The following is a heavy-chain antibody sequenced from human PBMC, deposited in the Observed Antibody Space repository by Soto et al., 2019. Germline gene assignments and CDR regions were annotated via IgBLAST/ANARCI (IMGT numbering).Heavy chain of an antibody. CDR3: AHRYTGSYFGY. CDR1: GFSLSTNGVG. Sequence: SGPTLVNPTQTLTLACTFSGFSLSTNGVGVGWIRQPPGKALEWLALIYWDDDKRYSSSLKTRLTITKDTSKNQVVLTMTNMDPVDTATYYCAHRYTGSYFGYWGQGTMVTVSS. CDR2: IYWDDDK. J-gene: IGHJ4*02. V-gene: IGHV2-5*02. D-gene: IGHD1-26*01.